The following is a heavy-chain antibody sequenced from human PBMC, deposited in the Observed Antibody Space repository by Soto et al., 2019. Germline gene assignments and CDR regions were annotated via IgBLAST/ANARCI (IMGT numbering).Heavy chain of an antibody. V-gene: IGHV4-59*01. D-gene: IGHD7-27*01. CDR1: GGSISSYY. J-gene: IGHJ6*03. Sequence: GSLRLSCTVSGGSISSYYWSWIRQPPGKGLEWIGYIYYSGSTNYNPSLKSRVTISVDTSKNQFSLKLSSVTAADTAVYYCASNWGSMDYYYMDVWGKGTTVTVSS. CDR3: ASNWGSMDYYYMDV. CDR2: IYYSGST.